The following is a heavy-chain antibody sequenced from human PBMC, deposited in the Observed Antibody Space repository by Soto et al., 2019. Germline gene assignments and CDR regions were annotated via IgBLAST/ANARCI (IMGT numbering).Heavy chain of an antibody. V-gene: IGHV1-69*02. CDR1: GGTFRSYT. CDR3: ARVSDFWSGYYTAYYYYGMDV. Sequence: QVQLVQSGAEVKKPGSSVKVSCKASGGTFRSYTISWVRQAPGQGLEWMGRILPILGIPNYAQKFQGRVTMTTDTSTSTAYMELRSLRSDDTAVYYCARVSDFWSGYYTAYYYYGMDVWGQGTTVTVSS. D-gene: IGHD3-3*01. J-gene: IGHJ6*02. CDR2: ILPILGIP.